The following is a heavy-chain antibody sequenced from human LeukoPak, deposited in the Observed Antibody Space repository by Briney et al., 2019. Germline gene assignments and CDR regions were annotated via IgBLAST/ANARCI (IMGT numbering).Heavy chain of an antibody. J-gene: IGHJ6*03. CDR2: ISWDGGST. V-gene: IGHV3-43D*03. Sequence: GSLRLSCAASGFTFDDYAMHWVRQAPGKGLEWVSLISWDGGSTYYAGSVKGRFTISRDNSKNSLYLQMNSLRAEDTALYYCAKDIMKYYYYMDVWGKGTTVTVSS. CDR3: AKDIMKYYYYMDV. CDR1: GFTFDDYA.